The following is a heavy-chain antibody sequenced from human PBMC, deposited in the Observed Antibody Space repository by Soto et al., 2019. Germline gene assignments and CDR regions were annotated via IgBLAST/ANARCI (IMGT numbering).Heavy chain of an antibody. CDR2: ISASGGTT. CDR3: AKQRADFGSGSDTFYLDN. CDR1: GFTFSRNA. Sequence: EVQLLESGGDLVQPGGSLRISCLASGFTFSRNAMSWVRQAPGKGLEWVSAISASGGTTYSADSVKGRFAVSRDNSNNTLYLQMDSLSAEDTAVYYCAKQRADFGSGSDTFYLDNWGQGSLVTVSS. D-gene: IGHD3-10*01. V-gene: IGHV3-23*01. J-gene: IGHJ4*02.